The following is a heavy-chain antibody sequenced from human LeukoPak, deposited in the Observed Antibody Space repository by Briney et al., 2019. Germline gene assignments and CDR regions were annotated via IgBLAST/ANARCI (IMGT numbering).Heavy chain of an antibody. Sequence: KTSETLSLTCTVSGGSISSSSYYWGWIRQPPGKGLEWIGSIYYSGNAYYNPSLKSRVTLSIDTSMNHFSLRLSSVTAADTAVYYCASVHFYDSSVYNNFDYWGQGTLVTVPS. CDR2: IYYSGNA. CDR3: ASVHFYDSSVYNNFDY. D-gene: IGHD3-22*01. V-gene: IGHV4-39*07. CDR1: GGSISSSSYY. J-gene: IGHJ4*02.